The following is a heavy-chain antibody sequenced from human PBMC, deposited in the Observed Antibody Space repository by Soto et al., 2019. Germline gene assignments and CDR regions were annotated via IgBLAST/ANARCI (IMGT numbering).Heavy chain of an antibody. CDR2: IYWDDDK. Sequence: QITLKESGPPLVKPTQTLTLTCTFSGFSLSTSGVGVGWIRQPPGKALEWLALIYWDDDKRYSPSLKSRLTITKDTSKNQVVLTMTNMDPVDTATYYCARHDRGPRDYYCGMDVWGQGTTVTVSS. J-gene: IGHJ6*02. D-gene: IGHD3-9*01. V-gene: IGHV2-5*02. CDR3: ARHDRGPRDYYCGMDV. CDR1: GFSLSTSGVG.